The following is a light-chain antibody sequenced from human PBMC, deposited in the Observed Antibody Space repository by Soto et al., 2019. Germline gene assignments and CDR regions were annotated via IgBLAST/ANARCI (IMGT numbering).Light chain of an antibody. V-gene: IGKV3-15*01. CDR3: QQYNNWPPVA. J-gene: IGKJ2*01. Sequence: EIVMTQSPATLSVSPGERATLSCRASQSVSSNLAWYQQKPGQAPSLLIYDASARATGIPVRFSGSRSGTEFTLTISSLQSEDFAVYYCQQYNNWPPVAFGQGTKLEIK. CDR2: DAS. CDR1: QSVSSN.